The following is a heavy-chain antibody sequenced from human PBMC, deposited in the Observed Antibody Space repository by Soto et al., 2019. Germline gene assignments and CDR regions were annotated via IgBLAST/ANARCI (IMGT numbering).Heavy chain of an antibody. CDR2: ISYSGSA. J-gene: IGHJ5*01. V-gene: IGHV4-59*01. CDR3: ARVPYGSGENWFDS. CDR1: GGSISNYY. D-gene: IGHD3-10*01. Sequence: QVQLQESGPGLVKPSETLSLTCTVSGGSISNYYWTWMRQPPEKRLEWIGYISYSGSAYYNPSLESRVTISVDTSQNQFSLTLSSVTAADTAVYYCARVPYGSGENWFDSWGQGTLVTVSS.